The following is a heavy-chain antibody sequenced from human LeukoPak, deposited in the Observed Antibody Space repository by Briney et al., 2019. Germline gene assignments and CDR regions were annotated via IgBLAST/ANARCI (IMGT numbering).Heavy chain of an antibody. Sequence: SGTLSLTCTVSGASITGHYWSWIRQPPGKGLEWIGFIYYSGTTNYNPSLKSRVTISVDTSKNQFSLTLSSVTAADTAVYYCARHLGGGIYFDYWGQGTLVTVS. V-gene: IGHV4-59*08. CDR2: IYYSGTT. D-gene: IGHD3-16*01. CDR1: GASITGHY. CDR3: ARHLGGGIYFDY. J-gene: IGHJ4*02.